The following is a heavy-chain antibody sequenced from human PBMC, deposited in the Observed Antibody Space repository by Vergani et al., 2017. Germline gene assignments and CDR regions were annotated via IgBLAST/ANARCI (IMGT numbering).Heavy chain of an antibody. J-gene: IGHJ6*02. CDR2: IIPVLGKT. CDR3: ARDPRGYGGDPEDYYYGMDV. V-gene: IGHV1-69*09. D-gene: IGHD2-21*02. Sequence: QVQLVQSGAEVKKPGSSVKVSCKASGGTFSSYAISWVRQAPGQGLEWMGRIIPVLGKTKYAQDFQGRLTITADTSTSTAYIELTSLRSQDTAVYYCARDPRGYGGDPEDYYYGMDVWGQGTTVTVSS. CDR1: GGTFSSYA.